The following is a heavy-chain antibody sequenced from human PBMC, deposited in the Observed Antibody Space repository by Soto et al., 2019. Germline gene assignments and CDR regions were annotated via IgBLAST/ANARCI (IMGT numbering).Heavy chain of an antibody. J-gene: IGHJ6*02. CDR2: IYSGGST. D-gene: IGHD3-10*01. V-gene: IGHV3-53*01. Sequence: EVQLVESGGGLIQPGGSQRLSCAASGFIVSSNYMSWVRQAPGKGLEWVSVIYSGGSTYYADSVKGRFTISRDNSKNTLYLQMNSLRAEDTAVYYCAKGGVRGVFYGMDVWGQGTTVTVSS. CDR3: AKGGVRGVFYGMDV. CDR1: GFIVSSNY.